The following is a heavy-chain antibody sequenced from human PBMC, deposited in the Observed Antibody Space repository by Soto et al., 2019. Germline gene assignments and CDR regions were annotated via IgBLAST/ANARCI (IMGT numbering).Heavy chain of an antibody. Sequence: VQLVQAGAEVKKPGSSVKVSCKASGGTFTNYALSGVRQCPGQGLEWLGGIIPIFGTADYAQKFQGRVTITADESPSTAHIELRSLRSDDTAVYYCARWLKAAGIGGSNYSGMDVWGKGTTVTASP. D-gene: IGHD1-1*01. J-gene: IGHJ6*04. CDR1: GGTFTNYA. V-gene: IGHV1-69*13. CDR3: ARWLKAAGIGGSNYSGMDV. CDR2: IIPIFGTA.